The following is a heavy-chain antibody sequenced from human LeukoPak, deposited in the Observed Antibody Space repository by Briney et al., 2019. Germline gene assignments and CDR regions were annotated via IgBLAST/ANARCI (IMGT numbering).Heavy chain of an antibody. D-gene: IGHD5-24*01. V-gene: IGHV3-53*01. CDR2: IDRGGST. J-gene: IGHJ6*02. Sequence: GGSLRLSCAASGFTVSSNYMSWVRQAPGKGLEWVSIIDRGGSTYYADSMKGRFTISRDNSKSTLYLQMNSLRGEDTAVYYCASRDRGYYYGMDVWGQGTTVTVSS. CDR3: ASRDRGYYYGMDV. CDR1: GFTVSSNY.